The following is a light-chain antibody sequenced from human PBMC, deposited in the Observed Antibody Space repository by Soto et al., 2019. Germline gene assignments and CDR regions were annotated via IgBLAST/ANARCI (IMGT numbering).Light chain of an antibody. V-gene: IGKV3-20*01. Sequence: EIVLTQSPGILSLSPGERATLSCRASQTVSGNYLAWYQQKPGQSPRLLIYGSSDRATGIPDRFSGSGSGTDFTLTINRVEPEEFAVYYCQQYGSSPQYTFGQGTTLEI. CDR2: GSS. J-gene: IGKJ2*01. CDR1: QTVSGNY. CDR3: QQYGSSPQYT.